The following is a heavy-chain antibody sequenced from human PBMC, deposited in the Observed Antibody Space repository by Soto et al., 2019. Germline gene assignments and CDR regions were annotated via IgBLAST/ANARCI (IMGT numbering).Heavy chain of an antibody. CDR3: ARARNRYFDY. Sequence: PSETLSLTCNVSGGSMTTGRYFWSWIRQPPGKGLEWIGYVFRSGSVNYSPSFKSRVTISIDTSKNQFSLMLKSVTAADTAVYFCARARNRYFDYWGQGALVTVSS. V-gene: IGHV4-61*01. J-gene: IGHJ4*02. CDR2: VFRSGSV. CDR1: GGSMTTGRYF. D-gene: IGHD1-1*01.